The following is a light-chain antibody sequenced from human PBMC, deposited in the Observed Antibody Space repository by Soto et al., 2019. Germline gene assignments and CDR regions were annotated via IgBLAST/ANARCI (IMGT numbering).Light chain of an antibody. CDR1: SSDFGGYNY. Sequence: QSALTQPASVSGSPGQSITISCTGTSSDFGGYNYVSWYQQHPGKAPKLMIYEVSNRPSGVSNRFSGSKSGNTASLTISGLQADDEADYYYSSYTSSSVVFGGGTKLTVL. CDR3: SSYTSSSVV. V-gene: IGLV2-14*01. CDR2: EVS. J-gene: IGLJ2*01.